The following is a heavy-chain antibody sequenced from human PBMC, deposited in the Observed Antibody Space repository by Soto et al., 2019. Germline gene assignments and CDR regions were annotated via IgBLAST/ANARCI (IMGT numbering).Heavy chain of an antibody. V-gene: IGHV1-58*01. Sequence: ASVKVSCKASGFTFTSSAVQWVRQARGQRLEWIGWIVVGSGNTNYAQKFQERVTITRDMSTSTAYMELSSLRSEDTAVYYCAVSLITMIVVVKDYWGQGTLVTVSS. CDR2: IVVGSGNT. D-gene: IGHD3-22*01. CDR3: AVSLITMIVVVKDY. CDR1: GFTFTSSA. J-gene: IGHJ4*02.